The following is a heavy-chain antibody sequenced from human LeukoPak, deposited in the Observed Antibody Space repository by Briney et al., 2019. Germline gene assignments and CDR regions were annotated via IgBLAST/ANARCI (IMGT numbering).Heavy chain of an antibody. CDR1: GASISNSY. CDR2: IYYSGST. D-gene: IGHD2-8*01. Sequence: SETLSLTCTVSGASISNSYWSWIRQPPGKGLEWIGYIYYSGSTNYNPSLKSRVTISVDASKNQFSLKLSSVTAADTAVYYCARGLYCTNGVCSFDYWGQGTLVTVSS. J-gene: IGHJ4*02. CDR3: ARGLYCTNGVCSFDY. V-gene: IGHV4-59*01.